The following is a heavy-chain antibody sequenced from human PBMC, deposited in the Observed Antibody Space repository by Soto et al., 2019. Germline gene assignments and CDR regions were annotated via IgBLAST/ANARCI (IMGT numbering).Heavy chain of an antibody. CDR1: GGSFSGYY. V-gene: IGHV4-34*01. J-gene: IGHJ6*03. CDR2: INHSGST. D-gene: IGHD6-6*01. CDR3: ARNSRQLDKKPEIRGYYYYMDV. Sequence: QVQLQQWGAGLLKPSETLSLTCAVYGGSFSGYYWSWIRQPPGKGLEWIGEINHSGSTNYNPSLKSRVTISVDTSKNQFSLKLSSVTAADTAVYYCARNSRQLDKKPEIRGYYYYMDVWGKGTTVTVSS.